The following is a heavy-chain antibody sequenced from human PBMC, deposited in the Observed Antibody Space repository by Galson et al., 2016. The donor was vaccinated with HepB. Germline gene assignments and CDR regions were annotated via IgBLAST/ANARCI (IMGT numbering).Heavy chain of an antibody. D-gene: IGHD3-22*01. CDR3: ARDIYDSSGFYYLSR. V-gene: IGHV4-59*01. CDR2: WYYTGRT. CDR1: GGSITSYY. Sequence: LSLTCAVSGGSITSYYWSWIRQPPGKGLEWIGYWYYTGRTNYNPSLHTRVTISVDTSKNQFSLKLTSVTAADTAVYYCARDIYDSSGFYYLSRWGQGTLVTVSS. J-gene: IGHJ4*02.